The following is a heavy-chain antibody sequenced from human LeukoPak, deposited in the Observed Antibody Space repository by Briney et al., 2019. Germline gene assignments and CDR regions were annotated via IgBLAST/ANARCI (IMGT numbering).Heavy chain of an antibody. Sequence: ASVKVSCKASGYTYTSYEINWVRQATGQGLEWMGWMHPNRGNTGYAQKFQGRVIMTRNMSISTAYMELSSLRSEDTAVYYCARGQVGITISGDRKYYFDSWGQGTLVIVSS. D-gene: IGHD3-3*01. CDR1: GYTYTSYE. CDR2: MHPNRGNT. V-gene: IGHV1-8*01. J-gene: IGHJ4*02. CDR3: ARGQVGITISGDRKYYFDS.